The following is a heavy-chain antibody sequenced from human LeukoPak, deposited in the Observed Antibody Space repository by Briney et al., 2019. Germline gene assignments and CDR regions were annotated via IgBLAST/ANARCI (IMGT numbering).Heavy chain of an antibody. Sequence: SETLSLTCTVSGYSISSGYYWGWIRQPPGKGLEWIGSIYHSGSTYYNPSLKSRVTISLDTSKNQFSLKLSSVTAADTAIYYCARAYHSSWYLNWFDPWGQGTLVIVSS. J-gene: IGHJ5*02. CDR3: ARAYHSSWYLNWFDP. CDR1: GYSISSGYY. V-gene: IGHV4-38-2*02. D-gene: IGHD6-13*01. CDR2: IYHSGST.